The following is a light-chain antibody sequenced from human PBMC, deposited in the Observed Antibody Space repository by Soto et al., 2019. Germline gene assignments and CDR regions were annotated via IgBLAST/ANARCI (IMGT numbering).Light chain of an antibody. Sequence: QSALTQPASVSGSPGQSITISCTGTSGDVGGYNYVSWYQQHPGKAPKLMIYDVSDRPSGVSNRFSGSKSGNTASLTISRIQAEDEADYYCSSYTGSSTLVVFGGGTKLTVL. CDR3: SSYTGSSTLVV. CDR2: DVS. CDR1: SGDVGGYNY. J-gene: IGLJ2*01. V-gene: IGLV2-14*01.